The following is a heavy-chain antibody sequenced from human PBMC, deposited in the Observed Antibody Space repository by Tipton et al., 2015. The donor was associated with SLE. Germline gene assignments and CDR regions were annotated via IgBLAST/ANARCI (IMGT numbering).Heavy chain of an antibody. CDR1: GGSISSYY. D-gene: IGHD1-7*01. CDR3: ARDHGGPGWNYVSYYYGMDV. J-gene: IGHJ6*02. CDR2: INHSGST. Sequence: TLSLTCTVSGGSISSYYWSWIRQPPGKGLEWIGEINHSGSTNYNPSLKSRVTISVDTSKNQFSLKLSSVTAADTAVYYCARDHGGPGWNYVSYYYGMDVWGQGTTVTVSS. V-gene: IGHV4-34*01.